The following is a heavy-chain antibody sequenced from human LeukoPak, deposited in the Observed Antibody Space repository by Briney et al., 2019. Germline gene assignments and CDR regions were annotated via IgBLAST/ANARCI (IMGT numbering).Heavy chain of an antibody. D-gene: IGHD6-6*01. CDR1: GGSISSGSYY. J-gene: IGHJ3*02. CDR2: ICTSGSN. V-gene: IGHV4-61*02. Sequence: SETLSLTCTVSGGSISSGSYYWSWIRHPGGKGLEGTGRICTSGSNNYNHSLKGRVTISVDTSKNQFSLKLSSGTAADTAVYCCARGVAALHAFDIWGQGTMVTVSS. CDR3: ARGVAALHAFDI.